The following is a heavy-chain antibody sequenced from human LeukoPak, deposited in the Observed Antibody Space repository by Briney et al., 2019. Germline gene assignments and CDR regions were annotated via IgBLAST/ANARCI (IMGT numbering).Heavy chain of an antibody. J-gene: IGHJ5*01. V-gene: IGHV3-15*01. CDR1: GFTFSNAW. CDR2: IKSKTDGGTT. D-gene: IGHD6-6*01. CDR3: TTDPSIAAPVWFDY. Sequence: GGSLRLSCAASGFTFSNAWMSWVRQAPGKGREWLGRIKSKTDGGTTDYAAPVKGRFTISRDDSKNTLYLQMNSLKTEDTAVYYCTTDPSIAAPVWFDYWGQGTLVTVSS.